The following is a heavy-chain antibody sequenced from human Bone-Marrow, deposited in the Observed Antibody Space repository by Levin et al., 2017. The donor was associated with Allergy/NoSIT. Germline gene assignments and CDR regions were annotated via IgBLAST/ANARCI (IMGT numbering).Heavy chain of an antibody. J-gene: IGHJ4*02. CDR2: IWYDGSNK. D-gene: IGHD4-23*01. V-gene: IGHV3-33*01. CDR3: ARDYGGFTSGAYV. Sequence: SCAASGFTFSSYGMHWVRQAPGKGLEWVAVIWYDGSNKYYADSVKGRFTISRDNSKSTLYLQMDSLRAEDTAVYYCARDYGGFTSGAYVWGQGTLVTVSS. CDR1: GFTFSSYG.